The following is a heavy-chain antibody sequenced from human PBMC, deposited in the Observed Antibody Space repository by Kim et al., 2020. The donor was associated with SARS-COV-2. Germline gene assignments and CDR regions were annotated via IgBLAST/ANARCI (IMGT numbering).Heavy chain of an antibody. CDR2: ISYDGSNE. D-gene: IGHD3-10*01. CDR3: AKDLYYYSGTYSNVYTLDY. V-gene: IGHV3-30*18. Sequence: GGSLRLSCRVSGFTFNYYALHWVRQAPGKGLEWLAVISYDGSNEYYADSVKGRFTISRDNSKNTLFLQLSSLRAEDTAVYYCAKDLYYYSGTYSNVYTLDYWGRGTLVTVSS. CDR1: GFTFNYYA. J-gene: IGHJ4*02.